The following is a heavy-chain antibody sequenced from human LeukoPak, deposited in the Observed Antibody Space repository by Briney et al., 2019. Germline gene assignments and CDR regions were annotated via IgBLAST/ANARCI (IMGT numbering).Heavy chain of an antibody. Sequence: GGSLRLSCAASGFTFSTYSMNWVRQAPGKGLEWVSYISSGSSTIYYADSVKGRFTTSRDNAKNSLYLQMNSLRDEDTAVYYCARDQVLVRATLDYWGQGTLVTVSS. CDR1: GFTFSTYS. V-gene: IGHV3-48*02. D-gene: IGHD3-10*01. CDR3: ARDQVLVRATLDY. J-gene: IGHJ4*02. CDR2: ISSGSSTI.